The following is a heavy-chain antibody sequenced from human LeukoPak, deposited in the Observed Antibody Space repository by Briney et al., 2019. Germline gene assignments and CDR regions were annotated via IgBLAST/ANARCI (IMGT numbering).Heavy chain of an antibody. V-gene: IGHV3-23*01. CDR1: GFTFSSYA. CDR3: AAFLAQSSRYFDY. Sequence: PGGSLRLSCAASGFTFSSYAMSWVRQAPGKGLEWVSAISGSGGSTYYADSVKGRFTISRDNSKNTLYLQMNSLKAEDTAVYFCAAFLAQSSRYFDYWGQGTLVTVSS. D-gene: IGHD3-3*02. J-gene: IGHJ4*02. CDR2: ISGSGGST.